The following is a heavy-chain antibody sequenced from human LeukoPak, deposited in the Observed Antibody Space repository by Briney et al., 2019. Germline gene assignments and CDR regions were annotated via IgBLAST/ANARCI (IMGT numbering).Heavy chain of an antibody. Sequence: PGGSLRLSCAVSGITLSNYGMSWVRQAPGKGLEWVAGISDSGGRTNYADSVKGRFTISRDNPKNTLYLQMNSLRVEDTAVYYCARDHRYAFDNWGHGTLVTVSS. V-gene: IGHV3-23*01. CDR3: ARDHRYAFDN. J-gene: IGHJ4*01. CDR1: GITLSNYG. CDR2: ISDSGGRT. D-gene: IGHD5-12*01.